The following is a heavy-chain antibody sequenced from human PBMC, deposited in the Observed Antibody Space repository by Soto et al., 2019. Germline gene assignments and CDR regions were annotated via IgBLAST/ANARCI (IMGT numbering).Heavy chain of an antibody. D-gene: IGHD4-4*01. CDR3: ARDSKTYSNPYYYYGMDV. CDR1: GFTFSSYA. J-gene: IGHJ6*02. CDR2: ISYDGSNK. Sequence: GGSLRLSCAASGFTFSSYAMHWVRQAPGKGLEWVAVISYDGSNKYYADSVKGRFTISRDNSKNTLYLQMNSLRAEDTAVYYCARDSKTYSNPYYYYGMDVWGQGTTVTVSS. V-gene: IGHV3-30-3*01.